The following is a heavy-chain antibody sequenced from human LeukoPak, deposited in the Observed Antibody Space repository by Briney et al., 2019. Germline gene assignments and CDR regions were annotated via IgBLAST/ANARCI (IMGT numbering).Heavy chain of an antibody. V-gene: IGHV3-53*01. CDR1: GFTVSSNS. CDR3: VRRAGAYSHPYDY. J-gene: IGHJ4*02. CDR2: IYSDNT. Sequence: GGSLRLSCTVSGFTVSSNSMSWVRQAPGKGLEWVSFIYSDNTHYSDSVKGRFTISRDNSKNTLYLQMNSLRAEDTAVYYCVRRAGAYSHPYDYWGQGTLVTVSS. D-gene: IGHD4/OR15-4a*01.